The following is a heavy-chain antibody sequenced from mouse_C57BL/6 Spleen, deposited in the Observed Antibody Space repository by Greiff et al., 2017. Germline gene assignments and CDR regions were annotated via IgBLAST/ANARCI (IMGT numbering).Heavy chain of an antibody. J-gene: IGHJ3*01. CDR3: ARRDYSNRAWFAY. CDR1: GFSLTSYG. V-gene: IGHV2-2*01. D-gene: IGHD2-5*01. Sequence: VQLQQSGPGLVQPSQRLSIPCTVSGFSLTSYGVHWVRQSPGKGLEWLGVIWSGGSTDYNAAFISRLSISKDNSKSQVFFKMNSLQADDTAIYYCARRDYSNRAWFAYWGQGTLVTVSA. CDR2: IWSGGST.